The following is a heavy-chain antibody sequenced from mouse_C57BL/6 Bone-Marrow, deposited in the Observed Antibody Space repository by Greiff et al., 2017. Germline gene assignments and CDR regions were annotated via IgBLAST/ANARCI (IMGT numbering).Heavy chain of an antibody. CDR1: GYTFTSYW. D-gene: IGHD1-1*01. J-gene: IGHJ4*01. CDR2: IYPSDSDT. Sequence: QVQLQQPGAELVRPGSSVKLSCKASGYTFTSYWMDWVKQRPGQGLEWIGNIYPSDSDTHYNQKFKDKATLTVDKSSSTAYMQLSSLTSEDSAVYYCASEGTTVVGAIDYWGQGTSVTVSS. CDR3: ASEGTTVVGAIDY. V-gene: IGHV1-61*01.